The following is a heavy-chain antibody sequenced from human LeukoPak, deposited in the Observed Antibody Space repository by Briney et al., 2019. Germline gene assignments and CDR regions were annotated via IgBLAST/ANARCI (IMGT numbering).Heavy chain of an antibody. J-gene: IGHJ5*02. D-gene: IGHD1-26*01. CDR2: ISSSSSYI. CDR3: ARDGPGSGVLYWFDP. Sequence: GGSLRLSCAASGFTFSSYSMNWVRQAPGKGLEWVSSISSSSSYIYYADSVKGRFTISRDSAKNSLYLQMNSLRAEDTAVYYCARDGPGSGVLYWFDPLGPGNPGHRLL. CDR1: GFTFSSYS. V-gene: IGHV3-21*01.